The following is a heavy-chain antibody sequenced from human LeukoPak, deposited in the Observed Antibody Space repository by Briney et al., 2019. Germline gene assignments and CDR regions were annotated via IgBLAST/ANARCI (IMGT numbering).Heavy chain of an antibody. CDR1: GGSISSYY. CDR2: INHSGST. D-gene: IGHD3-22*01. CDR3: ARGAVNYYGMDV. Sequence: SETLCLTCTVSGGSISSYYWSWIRQPPGKGLEWIGEINHSGSTNYNPYLKSRVTISVDTSKNQFSLKRSSVTAADTAVYYCARGAVNYYGMDVWGQGTTVTVSS. J-gene: IGHJ6*02. V-gene: IGHV4-34*01.